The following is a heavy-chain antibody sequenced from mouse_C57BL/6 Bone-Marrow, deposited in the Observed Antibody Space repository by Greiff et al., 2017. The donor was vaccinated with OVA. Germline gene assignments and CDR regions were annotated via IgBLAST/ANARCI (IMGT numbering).Heavy chain of an antibody. J-gene: IGHJ1*03. Sequence: DVKLVESGAELVRPGASVKLSCTASGFNIKDDYMHWVKQRPEQGLEWIGWIDPENGDTEYASKFQGKATITADTSSNTAYLQLSSLTSEDTAVYCCLLRGYIDVWGTGTTVTVSS. CDR1: GFNIKDDY. CDR3: LLRGYIDV. CDR2: IDPENGDT. V-gene: IGHV14-4*01. D-gene: IGHD2-1*01.